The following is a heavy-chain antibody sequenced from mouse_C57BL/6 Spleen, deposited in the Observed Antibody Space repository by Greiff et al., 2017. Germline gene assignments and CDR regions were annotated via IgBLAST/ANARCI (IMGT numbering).Heavy chain of an antibody. Sequence: DVQLQESGPGLVKPSQSLSLTCSVTGYSITSGYYWNWIRQFPGNKLEWMGYISYDGSNNYNPSLKNRISITRDTSKDQFFLKLISVTTEDTATYYCARGGDYYFDYWGQGTTLTVSS. CDR3: ARGGDYYFDY. CDR1: GYSITSGYY. V-gene: IGHV3-6*01. J-gene: IGHJ2*01. CDR2: ISYDGSN.